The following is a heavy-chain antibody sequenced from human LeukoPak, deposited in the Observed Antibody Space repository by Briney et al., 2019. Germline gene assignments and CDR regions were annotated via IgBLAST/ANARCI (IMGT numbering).Heavy chain of an antibody. CDR3: ARDPLITYYYDSSGNHADWFDP. CDR1: GFTFSRYS. D-gene: IGHD3-22*01. CDR2: ISSSSSYI. Sequence: GGSLRLSCAASGFTFSRYSMNWVRQAPGKGLEGVSSISSSSSYIYYADSVKGRFTISRDNAKNSLYLQMNSLRAEDTAVYYCARDPLITYYYDSSGNHADWFDPWGQGTLVTVSS. V-gene: IGHV3-21*01. J-gene: IGHJ5*02.